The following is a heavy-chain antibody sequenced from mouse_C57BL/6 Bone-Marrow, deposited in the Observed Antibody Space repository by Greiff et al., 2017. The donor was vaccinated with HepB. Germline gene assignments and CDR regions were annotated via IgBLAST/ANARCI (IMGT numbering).Heavy chain of an antibody. CDR1: GYTFTSYW. CDR2: IDPSDSYT. CDR3: ARGEIYGSSPAWFAY. J-gene: IGHJ3*01. V-gene: IGHV1-69*01. Sequence: QVQLQQPGAELVMPGASVKLSCKASGYTFTSYWMHWVKQRPGQGLEWIGEIDPSDSYTNYNQKFKGKSTLTVDKSSSTAYMQLSSLTSEDSAVYYCARGEIYGSSPAWFAYWGQGTLVTVSA. D-gene: IGHD1-1*01.